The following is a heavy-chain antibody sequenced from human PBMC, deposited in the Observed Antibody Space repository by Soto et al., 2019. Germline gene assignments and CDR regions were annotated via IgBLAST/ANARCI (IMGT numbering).Heavy chain of an antibody. Sequence: EVQLVESGGGLVKPGGSLRLSCAASGLTFSTYGMNWVRQAPGKGLEWVSSISSGGEYLDYADSVKGRLTISRDNAKNSLYLQLDSQRVEDKAVYYCATDGAAGAGMGVWGQGTTVTVSS. J-gene: IGHJ6*02. CDR3: ATDGAAGAGMGV. CDR1: GLTFSTYG. V-gene: IGHV3-21*01. D-gene: IGHD6-13*01. CDR2: ISSGGEYL.